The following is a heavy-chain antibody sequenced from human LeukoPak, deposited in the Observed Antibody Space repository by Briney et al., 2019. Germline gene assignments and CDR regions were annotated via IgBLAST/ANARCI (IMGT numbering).Heavy chain of an antibody. D-gene: IGHD3-10*01. CDR2: INHSGST. V-gene: IGHV4-34*01. CDR1: GGSFSGYY. J-gene: IGHJ6*01. CDR3: VRHLPISLVRGYYYTMDI. Sequence: SETLSLTCAVYGGSFSGYYWSWIRQPPGKGLEWIGEINHSGSTNYNPSLKSRVTISVDTSKNQFSLKLSSVTAADTAVYYCVRHLPISLVRGYYYTMDIWGQGTTVTVSS.